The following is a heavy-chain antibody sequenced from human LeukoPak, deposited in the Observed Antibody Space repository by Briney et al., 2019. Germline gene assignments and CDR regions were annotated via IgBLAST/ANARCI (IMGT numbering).Heavy chain of an antibody. CDR2: MNPNSGNT. Sequence: ASVKVSCKASGYTFTSYDINWVRQATGQGLEWMGWMNPNSGNTGYAQKFQGRVTMTRDTSTSTVYMELSSLRSEDTAVYYCALILEWPKSFDYWGQRTLVTVSS. CDR3: ALILEWPKSFDY. D-gene: IGHD3-3*01. V-gene: IGHV1-8*01. J-gene: IGHJ4*02. CDR1: GYTFTSYD.